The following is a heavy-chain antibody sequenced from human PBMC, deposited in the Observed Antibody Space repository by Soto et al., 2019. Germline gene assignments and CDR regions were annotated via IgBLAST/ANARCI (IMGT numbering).Heavy chain of an antibody. Sequence: SGPTLVNPTQTLTLTCTFSGFSLSTSGVGVGWIRQPPGKTLEWLGLIYWNDDRRYSPSLKTRLTITKDTSKNQVVLTVTNMDPVDTATYYCVHSFHTSGWYTHYGMYVWGQGTTVPVSS. D-gene: IGHD6-19*01. CDR2: IYWNDDR. V-gene: IGHV2-5*01. CDR1: GFSLSTSGVG. J-gene: IGHJ6*02. CDR3: VHSFHTSGWYTHYGMYV.